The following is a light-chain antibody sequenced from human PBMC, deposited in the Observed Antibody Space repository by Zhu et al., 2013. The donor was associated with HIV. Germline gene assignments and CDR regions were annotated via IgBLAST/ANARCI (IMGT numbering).Light chain of an antibody. CDR2: EGS. CDR1: SSDVGSYNL. Sequence: QSALTQPASVSGSPGQSITISRTGTSSDVGSYNLVSWYQQHPGKAPKLMIYEGSKRPSGVSNRFSGSKSGNTASLTISGLQAEDEADYYCCSYAGSSTWVFGGGTKLTV. CDR3: CSYAGSSTWV. V-gene: IGLV2-23*01. J-gene: IGLJ3*02.